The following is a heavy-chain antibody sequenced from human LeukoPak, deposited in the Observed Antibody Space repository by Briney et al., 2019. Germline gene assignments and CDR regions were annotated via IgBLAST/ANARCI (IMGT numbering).Heavy chain of an antibody. CDR3: AKASLGELSLYDY. D-gene: IGHD3-16*02. CDR1: GFTFDDYA. V-gene: IGHV3-9*01. CDR2: ISWNSGSI. J-gene: IGHJ4*02. Sequence: GRSLRLSCAASGFTFDDYAMHWVRQAPGKGLEWVSGISWNSGSIGYADSVKGRFTTSRDNAKNSLYLQMNSLRAEDTALYYCAKASLGELSLYDYWGQGTLVTVSS.